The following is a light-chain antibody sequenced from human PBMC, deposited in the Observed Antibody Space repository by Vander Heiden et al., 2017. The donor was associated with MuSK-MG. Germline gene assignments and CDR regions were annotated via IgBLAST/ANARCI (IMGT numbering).Light chain of an antibody. CDR2: GTF. CDR3: QQYGSAPVT. J-gene: IGKJ5*01. CDR1: QSVSSSY. V-gene: IGKV3-20*01. Sequence: EIVLTQSPGTLSLSPGEGATLSCRASQSVSSSYLAWYQQKPGQAPRLLIYGTFSRATGIPDRFSGGRSGTDFTLTISRLEPEDFAVYFCQQYGSAPVTFGQGTRLEIK.